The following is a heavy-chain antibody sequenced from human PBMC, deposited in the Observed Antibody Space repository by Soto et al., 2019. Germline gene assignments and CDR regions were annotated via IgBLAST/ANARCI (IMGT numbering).Heavy chain of an antibody. Sequence: QITLKESGPTLVKPTQTLTLTCTFSGLSLSTTGVGVGWIRQPPGKALEWLALIYWDDDKRYSPSLKSRLTITKDTSKNQMDLLMIXMDPVDTATYYCVQSRCGGDCLQSYSSHSYYGLDVWGQGTTVTVSS. CDR2: IYWDDDK. CDR3: VQSRCGGDCLQSYSSHSYYGLDV. J-gene: IGHJ6*02. V-gene: IGHV2-5*02. D-gene: IGHD2-21*02. CDR1: GLSLSTTGVG.